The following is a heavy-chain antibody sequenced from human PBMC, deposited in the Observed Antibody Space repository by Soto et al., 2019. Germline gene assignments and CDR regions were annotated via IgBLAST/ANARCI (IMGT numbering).Heavy chain of an antibody. V-gene: IGHV3-48*03. Sequence: GGSLRLSCAASGFTFSSYEMNWVRQARGKGLEWVSYISSSGSTIYYADSVKGRFTISRDNAKNSLYLQMNSLRAEDTAVYYCARERWGSGSYYYYGMDVWGQGTTVTVSS. CDR3: ARERWGSGSYYYYGMDV. CDR1: GFTFSSYE. J-gene: IGHJ6*02. D-gene: IGHD1-26*01. CDR2: ISSSGSTI.